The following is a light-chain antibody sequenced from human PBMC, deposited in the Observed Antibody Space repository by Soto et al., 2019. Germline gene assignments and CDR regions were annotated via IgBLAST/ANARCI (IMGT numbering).Light chain of an antibody. CDR3: QQSYSTPGT. Sequence: QSPSSLSSSVGDRFTITFRASQSISSYLHWYQHKPGRAPKLLIYAASSLQSGVPYSFSGSGIWTDFTLTINSLQPEDFATYPRQQSYSTPGTFGQGTKVESK. J-gene: IGKJ1*01. CDR2: AAS. CDR1: QSISSY. V-gene: IGKV1-39*01.